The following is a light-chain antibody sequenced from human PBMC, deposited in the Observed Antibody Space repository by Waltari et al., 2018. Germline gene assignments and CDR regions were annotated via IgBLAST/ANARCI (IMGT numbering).Light chain of an antibody. CDR2: EVS. J-gene: IGLJ2*01. CDR3: SSYTSSSTLV. Sequence: QSALTQPASVSGSLGQSISISCSGTYSNVGSYDLVSWYQQHPGKAPKLMIYEVSNRPSGVSNRFSGSKSGNTASLTISGLQAEDEADYYCSSYTSSSTLVFGGGTKLTVL. V-gene: IGLV2-14*02. CDR1: YSNVGSYDL.